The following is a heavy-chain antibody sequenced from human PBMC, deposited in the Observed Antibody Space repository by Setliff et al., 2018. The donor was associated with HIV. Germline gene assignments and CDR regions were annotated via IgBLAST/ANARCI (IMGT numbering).Heavy chain of an antibody. V-gene: IGHV4-39*07. CDR2: IYDSGST. J-gene: IGHJ3*02. CDR3: ASQQDIPPAIVPLDS. D-gene: IGHD2-2*01. CDR1: GASISSSGYY. Sequence: PSETLSLTCTVSGASISSSGYYWGWLRQPPGKGREWIGTIYDSGSTYSNPSLKSRVTISVDTSKNQFSLKLSSVTAADTAVYYCASQQDIPPAIVPLDSWGQGTMVTVS.